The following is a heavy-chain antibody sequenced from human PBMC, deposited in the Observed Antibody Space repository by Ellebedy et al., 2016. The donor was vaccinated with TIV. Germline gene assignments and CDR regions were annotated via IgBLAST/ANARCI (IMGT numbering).Heavy chain of an antibody. CDR1: GGTFSSYV. Sequence: AASVKVSCKASGGTFSSYVISWVRQAPGEGLEWMGGIIPIFGKANYAQKFQGRVTITADESTSTAYMELSSLRSEDTAVYYCARESDTSQDYGYSYNGMDVWGQGTTVTVSS. D-gene: IGHD4-17*01. CDR2: IIPIFGKA. V-gene: IGHV1-69*13. CDR3: ARESDTSQDYGYSYNGMDV. J-gene: IGHJ6*02.